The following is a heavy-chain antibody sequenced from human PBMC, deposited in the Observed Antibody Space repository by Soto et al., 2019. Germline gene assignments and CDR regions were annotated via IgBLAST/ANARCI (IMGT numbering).Heavy chain of an antibody. CDR3: ARDTPLGDGYNWDY. V-gene: IGHV4-59*01. CDR1: GGSISSYY. Sequence: QVQLQESGPGLVKPSETLSLTCTVSGGSISSYYWSWIRQPPGKGLEWIGYIYYSGSTNYNPSLKSRVTISVDTSKNQCSLKLSSVTAADTAVYYCARDTPLGDGYNWDYWGQGTLVTVSS. J-gene: IGHJ4*02. D-gene: IGHD5-12*01. CDR2: IYYSGST.